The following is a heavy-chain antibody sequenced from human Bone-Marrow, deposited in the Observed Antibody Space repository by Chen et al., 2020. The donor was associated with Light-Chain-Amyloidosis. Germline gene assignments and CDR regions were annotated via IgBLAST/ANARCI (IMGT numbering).Heavy chain of an antibody. CDR1: GFSFSTYW. J-gene: IGHJ4*02. CDR2: TNSAGTST. V-gene: IGHV3-74*01. D-gene: IGHD3-9*01. CDR3: ARTTLRYLDY. Sequence: EVLLVESGGEVVQPGGSLRLSCTASGFSFSTYWMHLVRQSPGKGLVSVSRTNSAGTSTTYADSVKGRFTVSRDNTKNTMYLEMNSLRVEDTAVYYCARTTLRYLDYWGQGTLVTVSS.